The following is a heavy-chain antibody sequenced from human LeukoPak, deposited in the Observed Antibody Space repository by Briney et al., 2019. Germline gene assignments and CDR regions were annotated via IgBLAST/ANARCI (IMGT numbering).Heavy chain of an antibody. CDR1: GGTFSSYA. CDR3: ARAPSSAGWFDP. D-gene: IGHD6-25*01. J-gene: IGHJ5*02. Sequence: ASVKVSCKASGGTFSSYAISWVRQAPGQGLEWMGIINPSGGSTSYAQKFQGRVTMTRDTSTSTVYMELSSLRSEDTAVYYCARAPSSAGWFDPWGQGTLVTVSS. V-gene: IGHV1-46*01. CDR2: INPSGGST.